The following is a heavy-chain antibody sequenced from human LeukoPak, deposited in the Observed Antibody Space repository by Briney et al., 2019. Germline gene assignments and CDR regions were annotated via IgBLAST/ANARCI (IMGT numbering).Heavy chain of an antibody. CDR2: INQDGSEK. CDR3: ASGFLQWLY. CDR1: GFNFSNYW. J-gene: IGHJ4*02. D-gene: IGHD3-3*01. V-gene: IGHV3-7*03. Sequence: QPGGSLRLSCGASGFNFSNYWMNWVRQAPGKGLEWVANINQDGSEKYYVDSVKGRFTISRDNAKNSLFLQMNSLRADDTAVYYCASGFLQWLYWGQGTLVTVSS.